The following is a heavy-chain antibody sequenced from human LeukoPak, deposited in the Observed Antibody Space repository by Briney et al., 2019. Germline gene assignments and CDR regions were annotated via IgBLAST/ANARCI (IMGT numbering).Heavy chain of an antibody. V-gene: IGHV3-23*01. J-gene: IGHJ4*02. CDR1: GFTFSSYS. CDR3: AKDVVSGSYFGY. D-gene: IGHD1-26*01. Sequence: PGGSLRLSCAASGFTFSSYSMTWVRQALGKGLEWVSAISGSGGSTYYADSVKGRFTISRDNSKNTLYLQMNSLRAEDTAVYYCAKDVVSGSYFGYWGQGTLVTVSS. CDR2: ISGSGGST.